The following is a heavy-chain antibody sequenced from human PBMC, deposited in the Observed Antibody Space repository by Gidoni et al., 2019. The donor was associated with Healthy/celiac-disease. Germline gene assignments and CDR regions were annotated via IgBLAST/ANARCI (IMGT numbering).Heavy chain of an antibody. CDR1: GFTFSSYW. Sequence: EVQLVESGGGLVQPGGSLRLSCAASGFTFSSYWVNWVRQAPGKGLEWVANIKQDGSEKYYVDSVKGRFTISRDNAKNSLYLQMNSLRAEDTAVYYCARDAKGYYYDSSGYLDYWGQGTLVTVSS. D-gene: IGHD3-22*01. V-gene: IGHV3-7*04. CDR2: IKQDGSEK. J-gene: IGHJ4*02. CDR3: ARDAKGYYYDSSGYLDY.